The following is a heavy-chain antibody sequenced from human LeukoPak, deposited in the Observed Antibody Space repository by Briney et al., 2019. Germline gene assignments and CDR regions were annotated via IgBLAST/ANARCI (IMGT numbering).Heavy chain of an antibody. D-gene: IGHD3-22*01. V-gene: IGHV1-18*01. J-gene: IGHJ4*02. Sequence: GASVKVSCKASGYAFSSYGITWVRQAPGQGLEWMGWISAYNGDTNYAHKLQGRVTMTRDTSTSTAYVELRSLRSDDTAVYYCARDRYFDTSGYFDDFWGQGTPVTVSS. CDR3: ARDRYFDTSGYFDDF. CDR1: GYAFSSYG. CDR2: ISAYNGDT.